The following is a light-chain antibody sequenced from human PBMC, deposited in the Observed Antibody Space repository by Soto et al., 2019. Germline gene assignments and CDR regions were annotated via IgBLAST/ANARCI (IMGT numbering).Light chain of an antibody. CDR2: GAS. J-gene: IGKJ4*01. Sequence: EIVMTQSPATLSVSPWERATLSCRASQSITNSYLAWYQQKPGQAPRLLIFGASTRAAGIPARFSGSGSGTEFTLTISSLQSEDFAVYYCQQYSNWPLTFGGGTKVDIK. CDR1: QSITNSY. CDR3: QQYSNWPLT. V-gene: IGKV3-15*01.